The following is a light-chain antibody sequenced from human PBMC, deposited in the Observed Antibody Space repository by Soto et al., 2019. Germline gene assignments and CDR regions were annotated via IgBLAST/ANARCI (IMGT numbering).Light chain of an antibody. CDR2: DDG. Sequence: SYELTQSPSVSVAPGQTARITCGGNNIGSKSVHWYQQRPGQAPVLVVYDDGDRPSGIPERFSASKSGNTATLTFSRVEAGDEADYYCPVWESGSDHPVVFGGGTKLTVL. J-gene: IGLJ2*01. CDR1: NIGSKS. V-gene: IGLV3-21*02. CDR3: PVWESGSDHPVV.